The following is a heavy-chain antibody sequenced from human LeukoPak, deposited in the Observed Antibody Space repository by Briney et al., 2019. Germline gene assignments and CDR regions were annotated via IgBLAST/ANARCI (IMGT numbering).Heavy chain of an antibody. D-gene: IGHD3-10*01. CDR2: ISGSGGST. V-gene: IGHV3-23*01. CDR1: GFTLSSYA. CDR3: ARSEQDYDSGSSQSVFDI. J-gene: IGHJ3*02. Sequence: GGSLRLSCAASGFTLSSYAMSWVRQAPGKGLEWVSVISGSGGSTYYADPVKGRFTISRDNSKKTLYLQMNSLRADDTAVYYCARSEQDYDSGSSQSVFDIWGRGTMVTVSS.